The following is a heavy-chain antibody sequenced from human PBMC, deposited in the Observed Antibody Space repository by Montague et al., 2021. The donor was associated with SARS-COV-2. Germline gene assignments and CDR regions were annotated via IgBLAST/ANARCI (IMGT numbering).Heavy chain of an antibody. Sequence: SETLSLTCTVSGGSISSYYWSWIRQPPGKGLEWIEYMSYGESTNXNPSLKSRVTISVDTSKNQLSLKVNSVTAADTAVYYCARRDGYCSSTRCPHWFDPWGQGALVTVSS. V-gene: IGHV4-59*01. J-gene: IGHJ5*02. CDR2: MSYGEST. D-gene: IGHD2-2*01. CDR1: GGSISSYY. CDR3: ARRDGYCSSTRCPHWFDP.